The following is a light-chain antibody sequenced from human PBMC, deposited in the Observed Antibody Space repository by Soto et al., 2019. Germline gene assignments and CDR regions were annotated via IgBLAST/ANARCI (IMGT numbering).Light chain of an antibody. J-gene: IGKJ4*01. Sequence: QMTQSPSSLSASVGNRVTITCLESESIRNDLGWYQQTPEKATKLLIYAASSLQSGVPSRISGSGAGQEFTLTINILQSEDFAIYYCQPYNNRPLTFGGGTKVDIK. V-gene: IGKV1-6*01. CDR1: ESIRND. CDR3: QPYNNRPLT. CDR2: AAS.